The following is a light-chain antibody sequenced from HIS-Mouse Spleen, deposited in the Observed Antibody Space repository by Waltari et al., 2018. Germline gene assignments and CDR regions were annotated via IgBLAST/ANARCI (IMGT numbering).Light chain of an antibody. CDR2: EDS. CDR1: ALPKKY. J-gene: IGLJ2*01. CDR3: YSTDSSGNHRV. Sequence: SYELTQPPSVSVSPGQTARITCSGDALPKKYAYWYQQKSGQAPVLVIYEDSERPSGIPERVSGSSSGTMATLTSSGAQVEDEAEYYCYSTDSSGNHRVFGGGTKLTVL. V-gene: IGLV3-10*01.